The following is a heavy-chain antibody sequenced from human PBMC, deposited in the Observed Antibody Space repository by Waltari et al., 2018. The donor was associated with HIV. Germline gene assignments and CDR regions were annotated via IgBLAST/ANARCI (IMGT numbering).Heavy chain of an antibody. D-gene: IGHD7-27*01. Sequence: QVRLQQWGAGPWKPSETLSLTSAVSGGSFRGYYWSWIRQPPGKGLECIGEINHSGNINYNPSLKSRVSISVDRYKNQFSLKLTSVTAADTALYYCARGSWGSGMDVWGLGTTVIVSS. CDR3: ARGSWGSGMDV. CDR2: INHSGNI. CDR1: GGSFRGYY. J-gene: IGHJ6*02. V-gene: IGHV4-34*01.